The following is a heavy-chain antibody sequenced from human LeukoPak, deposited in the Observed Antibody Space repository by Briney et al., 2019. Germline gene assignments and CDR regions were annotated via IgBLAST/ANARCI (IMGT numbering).Heavy chain of an antibody. CDR1: GFTFSSSA. V-gene: IGHV3-23*01. D-gene: IGHD4-17*01. Sequence: GGSLRLSCAASGFTFSSSAMSWGRQAPGKGREWVSAISGSGGSTYYADSVKGRFTISRDNSKNTLYLQMNSLRAEDTAVYYCAKDASPGGTVTTDLDYCGHGTLVTVSS. J-gene: IGHJ4*01. CDR3: AKDASPGGTVTTDLDY. CDR2: ISGSGGST.